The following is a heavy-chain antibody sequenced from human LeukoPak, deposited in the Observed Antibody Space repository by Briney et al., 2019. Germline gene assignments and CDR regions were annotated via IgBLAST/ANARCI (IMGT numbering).Heavy chain of an antibody. CDR2: IYYSGST. V-gene: IGHV4-39*02. Sequence: SETLSLTCTASGGSISSSSYYWGWIRQPPGKGLEWIGSIYYSGSTYYNPSLKSRVTISVDTSKSQFSLKLSSVTAADTAVYYCAREPPRRDGYYYYYGMDVWGQGTTVTVSS. CDR1: GGSISSSSYY. D-gene: IGHD5-24*01. CDR3: AREPPRRDGYYYYYGMDV. J-gene: IGHJ6*02.